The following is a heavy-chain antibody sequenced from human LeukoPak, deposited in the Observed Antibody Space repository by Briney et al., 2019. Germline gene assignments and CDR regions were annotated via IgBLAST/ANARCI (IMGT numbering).Heavy chain of an antibody. CDR2: IRYDGRNK. J-gene: IGHJ4*02. V-gene: IGHV3-30*02. Sequence: PGGSLRLSCAASGFTFNNYWMHWVRQAPGKGLEWVAFIRYDGRNKYYADSVKGRFTISRDNSKNTLYLQMNSLRAEDTAVYYCAKDLLLYYFDYWGQGTLVTVSS. CDR3: AKDLLLYYFDY. D-gene: IGHD3-10*01. CDR1: GFTFNNYW.